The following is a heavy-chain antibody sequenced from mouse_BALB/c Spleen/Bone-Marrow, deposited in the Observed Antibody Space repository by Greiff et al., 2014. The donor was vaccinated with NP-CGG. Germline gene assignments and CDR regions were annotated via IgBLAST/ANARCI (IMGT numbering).Heavy chain of an antibody. D-gene: IGHD1-1*02. Sequence: VQLQQSGPELVKPGASVKISCKASGYTFTDYNMHWVKQSHGKSLEWIGYIYPNNGGTGYNQKFKSKATVTADNSSSTAYMELRSLTSEDSAVYYCARRGSPYYFDYWGQGTTLTASS. CDR3: ARRGSPYYFDY. V-gene: IGHV1S29*02. CDR1: GYTFTDYN. CDR2: IYPNNGGT. J-gene: IGHJ2*01.